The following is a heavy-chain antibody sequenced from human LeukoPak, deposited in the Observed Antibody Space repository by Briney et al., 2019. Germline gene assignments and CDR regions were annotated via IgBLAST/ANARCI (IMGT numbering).Heavy chain of an antibody. V-gene: IGHV4-39*07. CDR3: ARSSGAHFDY. J-gene: IGHJ4*02. D-gene: IGHD1-26*01. Sequence: PSETLSLTCSVSGDSITGYYWGWIRQPPGKGLEWIGNIYYTGNTYYNSSLKSRVTMSVDTSKNQFSLKLSSVTAADTAVYYCARSSGAHFDYWGQGTLVTVSS. CDR1: GDSITGYY. CDR2: IYYTGNT.